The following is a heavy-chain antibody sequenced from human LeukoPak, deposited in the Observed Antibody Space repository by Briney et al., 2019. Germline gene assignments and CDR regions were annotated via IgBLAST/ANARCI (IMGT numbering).Heavy chain of an antibody. CDR2: ISYDGSNK. V-gene: IGHV3-30-3*01. J-gene: IGHJ3*02. CDR1: GFTFSSCA. CDR3: ARDIYYDSSGYYYAGNHDAFDI. Sequence: GGSLRLSCAASGFTFSSCAMHWVRQAPGKGLEWVAVISYDGSNKYYADSVKGRFTISRDNSKNTLYLQMNSLRAEDTAVYYCARDIYYDSSGYYYAGNHDAFDIWGQGTMVTVSS. D-gene: IGHD3-22*01.